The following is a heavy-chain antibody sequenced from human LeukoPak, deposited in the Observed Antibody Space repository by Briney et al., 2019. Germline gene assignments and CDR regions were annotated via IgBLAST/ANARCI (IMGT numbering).Heavy chain of an antibody. CDR3: ARDRYYSSPTSGAQRWFDP. Sequence: GASVKVSCKASGYTLTGYYLHWVRQAPGQGLEWMGWINPNSGATNYAQKFQGRVSLTRDTSINTAYMELSSLTSGDTAVYYCARDRYYSSPTSGAQRWFDPWGQGTLVTVSS. CDR2: INPNSGAT. V-gene: IGHV1-2*02. D-gene: IGHD1-26*01. CDR1: GYTLTGYY. J-gene: IGHJ5*02.